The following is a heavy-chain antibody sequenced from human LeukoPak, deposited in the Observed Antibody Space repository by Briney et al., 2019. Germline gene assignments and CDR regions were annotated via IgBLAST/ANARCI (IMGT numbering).Heavy chain of an antibody. J-gene: IGHJ4*02. CDR1: GFAFSSYA. CDR2: VSSSGTYI. D-gene: IGHD1-7*01. CDR3: ARDTGAGTTSPVDY. V-gene: IGHV3-21*01. Sequence: GGSLRLSCAASGFAFSSYAMNWVRQAPGKGLEWVSSVSSSGTYIYYAASVKGRFTISRDNAKNSLFLQMSSLRADDTAVYYCARDTGAGTTSPVDYWGQGTLVTVSS.